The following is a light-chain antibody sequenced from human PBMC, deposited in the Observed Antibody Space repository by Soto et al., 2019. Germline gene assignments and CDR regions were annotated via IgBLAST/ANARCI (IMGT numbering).Light chain of an antibody. CDR2: EVS. CDR3: CSYAGSVDHSV. J-gene: IGLJ1*01. CDR1: SSDVGGYNY. Sequence: QSVLTQPASVSGSPGQSITISCTGTSSDVGGYNYVSWYQQHPGKAPKLMIYEVSNRPSEASKRFSGSKSGNTASLTISGLQAEDEADYYCCSYAGSVDHSVFGTGTKVTVL. V-gene: IGLV2-14*01.